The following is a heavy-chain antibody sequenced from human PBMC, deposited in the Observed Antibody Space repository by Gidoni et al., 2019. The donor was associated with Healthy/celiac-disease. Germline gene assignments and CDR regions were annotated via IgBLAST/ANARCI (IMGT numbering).Heavy chain of an antibody. V-gene: IGHV4-59*01. J-gene: IGHJ3*02. Sequence: QVQLQESGPGLVKPSETLSLTCTVSGGSLSSYYWSWIRQPPGKGLEWIGYIYYSGRTKYNPSLKSQVTISVDTSKNQFSLKLSSVTAADTAVYYCARDRLSGPHDAFDIWGQGTMVTVSS. CDR3: ARDRLSGPHDAFDI. CDR2: IYYSGRT. CDR1: GGSLSSYY. D-gene: IGHD6-25*01.